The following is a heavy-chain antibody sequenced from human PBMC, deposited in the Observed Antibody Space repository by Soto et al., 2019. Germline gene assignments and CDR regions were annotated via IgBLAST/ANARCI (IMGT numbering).Heavy chain of an antibody. CDR3: ARDFGKIAAAGYGMDV. Sequence: VGSLRLSCAASGFTFSSYSMNWVRQAPGKGLEWVSYISSSSSTIYYADSVKGRFTISRDNAKNSLYLQMNSLRDEDTAVYYCARDFGKIAAAGYGMDVWGQGTTVTVSS. CDR1: GFTFSSYS. CDR2: ISSSSSTI. V-gene: IGHV3-48*02. D-gene: IGHD6-13*01. J-gene: IGHJ6*02.